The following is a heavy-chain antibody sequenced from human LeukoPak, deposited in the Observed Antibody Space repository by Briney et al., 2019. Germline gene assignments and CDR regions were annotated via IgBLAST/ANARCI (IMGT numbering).Heavy chain of an antibody. D-gene: IGHD6-13*01. Sequence: GRSLRLSCAASGFTFSSYAMHWVRQAPGKGLEWVAVISYDGSNKYYADSVKGRFTISRDNSKNTLYLHMNSLRAEDTAVYYCASEQQQLAHFDYWGQGTLVTVSS. CDR2: ISYDGSNK. J-gene: IGHJ4*02. CDR3: ASEQQQLAHFDY. V-gene: IGHV3-30*01. CDR1: GFTFSSYA.